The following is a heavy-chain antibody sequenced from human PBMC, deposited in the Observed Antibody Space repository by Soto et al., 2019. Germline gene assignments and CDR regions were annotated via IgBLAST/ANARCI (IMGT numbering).Heavy chain of an antibody. CDR2: MYYSGST. CDR3: ARGPYYDLIWNYYYMDV. V-gene: IGHV4-59*08. Sequence: ETLSLTCSVSGGSISGHYWSWVRQTPGKGLEWIGYMYYSGSTNYNPSLKSRVTISVDTSKNHFSLRLTSVTAADTAVYYCARGPYYDLIWNYYYMDVWGKGTTVTVSS. J-gene: IGHJ6*03. D-gene: IGHD3-16*01. CDR1: GGSISGHY.